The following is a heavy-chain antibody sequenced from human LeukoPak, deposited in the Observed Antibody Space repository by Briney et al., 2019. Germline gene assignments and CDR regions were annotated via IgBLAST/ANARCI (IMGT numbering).Heavy chain of an antibody. V-gene: IGHV1-69*01. D-gene: IGHD2-2*01. J-gene: IGHJ4*02. Sequence: ASVKVSCKASGGTFSSYAISWVRQAPGQGLEWMGGIIPIFGTANNAQKFQGRVTITADESTSTAYMELSRLRSDDTAVYFCARGCSSPRCFGGGPGDYWGQGTLVTVSS. CDR2: IIPIFGTA. CDR1: GGTFSSYA. CDR3: ARGCSSPRCFGGGPGDY.